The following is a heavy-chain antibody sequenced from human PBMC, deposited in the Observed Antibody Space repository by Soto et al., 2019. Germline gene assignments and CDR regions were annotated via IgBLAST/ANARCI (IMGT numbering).Heavy chain of an antibody. CDR3: TITTPDTPIVTSGYYFAMDV. CDR1: GFSVTDAW. CDR2: IKSKFDGGST. Sequence: DVQLLESGGGLVEPGGSLRLSCAVSGFSVTDAWMNWVRQVPGKGLAWVGRIKSKFDGGSTDYAASVKGRFTISKEDSKNTLYLHMNSLKTEDTGVYYCTITTPDTPIVTSGYYFAMDVWGPGTTFSVSS. J-gene: IGHJ6*02. V-gene: IGHV3-15*07. D-gene: IGHD5-18*01.